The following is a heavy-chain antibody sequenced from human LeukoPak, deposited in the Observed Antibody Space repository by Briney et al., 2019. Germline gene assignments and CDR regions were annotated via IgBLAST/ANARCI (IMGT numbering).Heavy chain of an antibody. J-gene: IGHJ5*02. V-gene: IGHV1-69*13. Sequence: SVKVSCKASGGTFNNFAISWVRQAPGQGLEWVGGIIPMSGTANYAQKFQGRVTITADESTSTAYMELSSLRSEDTAVYYCARGGGLRSWFDPWSQGTLVTVSS. D-gene: IGHD4-17*01. CDR3: ARGGGLRSWFDP. CDR2: IIPMSGTA. CDR1: GGTFNNFA.